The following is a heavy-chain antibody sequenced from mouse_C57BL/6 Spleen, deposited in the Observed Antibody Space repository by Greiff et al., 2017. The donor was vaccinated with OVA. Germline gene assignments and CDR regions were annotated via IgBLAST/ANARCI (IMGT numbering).Heavy chain of an antibody. Sequence: SGAELVRPGTSVKMSCKASGYTFTNYWIGWAKQRPGHGLEWIGDIYPGGGYTNYNEKFKGKATLTADKSSSTAYMQFSSLTSEDSAIYYCARLDSSGPYYFDYWGQGTTLTVSS. J-gene: IGHJ2*01. CDR1: GYTFTNYW. D-gene: IGHD3-2*02. CDR3: ARLDSSGPYYFDY. CDR2: IYPGGGYT. V-gene: IGHV1-63*01.